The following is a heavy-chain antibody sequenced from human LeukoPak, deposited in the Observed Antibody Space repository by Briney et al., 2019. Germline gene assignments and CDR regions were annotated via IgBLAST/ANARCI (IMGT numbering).Heavy chain of an antibody. J-gene: IGHJ4*02. CDR2: IGNSGSPI. CDR3: AREGYSSTFDY. V-gene: IGHV3-48*03. D-gene: IGHD4-11*01. CDR1: GFSFSVYE. Sequence: GGSLRLSCAASGFSFSVYEMNWVRQAPGKGLEWVSYIGNSGSPIYYADSVKGRFTISRDNAKSSLYLQMNSLRAEDTAVYYCAREGYSSTFDYWGQGTLVTVSS.